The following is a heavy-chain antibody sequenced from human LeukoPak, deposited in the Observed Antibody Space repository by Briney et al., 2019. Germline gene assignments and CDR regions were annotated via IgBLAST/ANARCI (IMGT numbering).Heavy chain of an antibody. D-gene: IGHD3-22*01. CDR2: ISSSDSIL. J-gene: IGHJ4*02. CDR3: VKDSTHFRVWDSYDTAGLNY. V-gene: IGHV3-11*04. CDR1: GFIFSDYY. Sequence: GGSLRLSCAASGFIFSDYYMTWIRQAPGKGLEWVSYISSSDSILYYADSVKGRFTVSRDNSKNTLYLQMNSLRAEDTAVYYCVKDSTHFRVWDSYDTAGLNYWGQGTLVTVSS.